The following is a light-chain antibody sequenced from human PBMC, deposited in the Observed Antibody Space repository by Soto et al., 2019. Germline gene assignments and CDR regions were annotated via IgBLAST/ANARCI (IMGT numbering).Light chain of an antibody. V-gene: IGLV2-8*01. J-gene: IGLJ1*01. CDR1: KNDIGVYDF. Sequence: QSVLTQPPSASGSPGQSVTISCTGTKNDIGVYDFVSCYQHHPGKAPRLIIYEVVQRPSGVPDRFSGSKSGTSASLAITGLQAEDEADYYCQSYDSSLSGYVFGTGTKVTVL. CDR3: QSYDSSLSGYV. CDR2: EVV.